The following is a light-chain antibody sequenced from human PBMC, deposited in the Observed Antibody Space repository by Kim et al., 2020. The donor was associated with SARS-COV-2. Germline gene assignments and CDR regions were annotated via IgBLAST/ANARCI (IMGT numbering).Light chain of an antibody. J-gene: IGKJ2*01. CDR3: QQYNRWPPYI. CDR2: GAS. V-gene: IGKV3-15*01. Sequence: VSPGERVILSCRASQSVGSNVAWYQQRPGQPPRLLMSGASTRATGVPARFSGSGSGTEFTLTISSLQSEDIAVYYCQQYNRWPPYIFGQGTKLEI. CDR1: QSVGSN.